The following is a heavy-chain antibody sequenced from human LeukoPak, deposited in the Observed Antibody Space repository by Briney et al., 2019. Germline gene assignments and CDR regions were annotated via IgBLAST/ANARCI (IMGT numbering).Heavy chain of an antibody. CDR2: IRYDGSNK. Sequence: PGRSLRLSCAASGFTFSSYGMHWVRQAPGKGLEWVAVIRYDGSNKYYADSVKGRFTISRDNSKNTLYLQMNSLRAEDTAVYYCARANPTIDYWGQGTLVTVSS. CDR3: ARANPTIDY. V-gene: IGHV3-33*01. J-gene: IGHJ4*02. CDR1: GFTFSSYG.